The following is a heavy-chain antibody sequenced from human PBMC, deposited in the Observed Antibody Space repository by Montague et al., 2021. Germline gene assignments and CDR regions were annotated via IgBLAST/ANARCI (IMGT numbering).Heavy chain of an antibody. CDR3: VRDHEQVFDY. Sequence: NDYAPSVKSRIIVSPDTSKNQFSLQLNSVTPEDTAVYYYVRDHEQVFDYWGEGTLVTVSS. J-gene: IGHJ4*02. V-gene: IGHV6-1*01. D-gene: IGHD6-13*01. CDR2: N.